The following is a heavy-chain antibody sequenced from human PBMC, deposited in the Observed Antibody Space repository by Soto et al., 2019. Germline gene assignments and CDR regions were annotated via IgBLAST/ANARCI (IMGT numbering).Heavy chain of an antibody. J-gene: IGHJ4*02. V-gene: IGHV4-31*03. CDR1: GNSISTGAYY. D-gene: IGHD3-10*01. Sequence: SETLSLTCTVSGNSISTGAYYWSWLRRHPVKGLEWIGHIFYSGNTHYSPSLESRVTISVDTSKNQFSIKLTSVTVADTAVYYCAREGRSAAPQAGFDLWGQGTLVTVSS. CDR3: AREGRSAAPQAGFDL. CDR2: IFYSGNT.